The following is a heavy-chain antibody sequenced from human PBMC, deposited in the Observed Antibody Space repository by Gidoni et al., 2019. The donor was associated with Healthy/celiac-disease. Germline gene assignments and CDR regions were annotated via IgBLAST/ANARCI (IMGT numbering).Heavy chain of an antibody. D-gene: IGHD1-7*01. V-gene: IGHV4-30-2*01. CDR2: IYHSGST. J-gene: IGHJ4*02. CDR3: ASYWNYPPYYFDY. Sequence: QLQLQESGSGLVKPSQTLSLTCAVSGGSISSGGYSWSWLRQPPGKGLEWIGCIYHSGSTYYNPSLKSRVTISVDRSKNQFSLKLSSVTAADTAVYYCASYWNYPPYYFDYWGQGTLVTVSS. CDR1: GGSISSGGYS.